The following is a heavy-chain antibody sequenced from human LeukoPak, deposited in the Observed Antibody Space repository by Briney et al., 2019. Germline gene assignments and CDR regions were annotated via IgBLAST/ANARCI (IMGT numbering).Heavy chain of an antibody. CDR1: GYTFTGYY. CDR2: INPNSGGT. J-gene: IGHJ4*02. Sequence: GASVKVSCKASGYTFTGYYMHWVRQAPGQGLEWMGWINPNSGGTNYAQKFQGRVTMTRDTSISTAYMELSRLRSDDTAVYYCARLESTKYYDLWSGYERGLIDYWGQGTLVTVSS. D-gene: IGHD3-3*01. CDR3: ARLESTKYYDLWSGYERGLIDY. V-gene: IGHV1-2*02.